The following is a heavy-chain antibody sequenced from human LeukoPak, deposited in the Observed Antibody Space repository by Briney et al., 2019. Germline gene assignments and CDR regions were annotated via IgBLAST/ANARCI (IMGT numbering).Heavy chain of an antibody. CDR2: IDPNSGDT. D-gene: IGHD3-10*01. J-gene: IGHJ4*02. Sequence: ASVKVSCKASGYTFTAYYIHWVRQAPGQGLEWMGSIDPNSGDTNYAQKFQGRVTMTRDTSISIAYMELTRLRSDDTAVFYCARDGYYYGSGSFVDYWGQGTLFTVSS. CDR1: GYTFTAYY. CDR3: ARDGYYYGSGSFVDY. V-gene: IGHV1-2*02.